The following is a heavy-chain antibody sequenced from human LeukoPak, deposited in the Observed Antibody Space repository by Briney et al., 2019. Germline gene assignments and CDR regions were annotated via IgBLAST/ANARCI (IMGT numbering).Heavy chain of an antibody. CDR2: ISYDGSNK. CDR1: GFTFSSYG. J-gene: IGHJ3*02. CDR3: AKDNTALAFDI. D-gene: IGHD2/OR15-2a*01. Sequence: GGSLRLSCAASGFTFSSYGMHWVRQAPGKGLEWVAVISYDGSNKYYADSVKGRFTISRDNSKNTLYLQMNSLRAEDTAVYYCAKDNTALAFDIWGQGTMVTVSS. V-gene: IGHV3-30*18.